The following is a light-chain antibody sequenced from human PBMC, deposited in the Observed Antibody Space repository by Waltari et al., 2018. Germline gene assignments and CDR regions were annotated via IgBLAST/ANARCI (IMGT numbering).Light chain of an antibody. CDR1: QIVSYSY. CDR2: AAS. J-gene: IGKJ4*01. V-gene: IGKV3-20*01. CDR3: QHYGNSPPIT. Sequence: EIVLTPSPDSLSLSTGERVTLPCRASQIVSYSYFAWYQQKPGQPPRLLIYAASNRATGIPDRFSGSGSGTDFTLTINRLEPEDFAVYYCQHYGNSPPITFGGGTRVEIK.